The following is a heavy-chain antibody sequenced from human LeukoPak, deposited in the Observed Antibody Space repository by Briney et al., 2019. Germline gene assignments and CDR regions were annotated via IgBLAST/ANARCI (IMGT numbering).Heavy chain of an antibody. CDR3: ARGEALRQNYGLDV. CDR2: IYYSGST. J-gene: IGHJ6*02. CDR1: GGSINGYY. Sequence: SETLSLTCTVSGGSINGYYWTWIRQPPGNGLEWTGYIYYSGSTNYNPSLRSRVTISVDTSKNQFSLNLISVTAADTALYYCARGEALRQNYGLDVWGQGTTVTVSS. V-gene: IGHV4-59*01.